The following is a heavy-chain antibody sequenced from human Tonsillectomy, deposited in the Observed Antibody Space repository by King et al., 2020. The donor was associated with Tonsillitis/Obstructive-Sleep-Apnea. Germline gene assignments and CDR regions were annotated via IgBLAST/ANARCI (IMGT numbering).Heavy chain of an antibody. CDR1: GFTFSIAS. Sequence: VQLVESGGGLVKPGGSLRLSCAASGFTFSIASMSWVRQAPGKGLEWVVRIKNKTDGGATDYAAPVKGRFTISRDDSKNTLYLQMNSLKTEDSAVYYCTLGGPFDYWGQGTLVTVSS. D-gene: IGHD3-16*01. V-gene: IGHV3-15*01. J-gene: IGHJ4*02. CDR3: TLGGPFDY. CDR2: IKNKTDGGAT.